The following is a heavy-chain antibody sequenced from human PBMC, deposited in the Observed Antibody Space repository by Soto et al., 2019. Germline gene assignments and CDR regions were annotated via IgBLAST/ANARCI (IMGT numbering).Heavy chain of an antibody. D-gene: IGHD3-10*01. Sequence: EVQLLESGGGLVQPGGSLRLSCAASGFTFNNYAMTCVRQAPGKGLEWVSAISGGGDTTSYADSVKGRFTVSRDGSKNTLYLQMRSLRAEDTALYYCAKGRGGSGSLTPRVDCWGQGTLVTVSS. CDR2: ISGGGDTT. CDR3: AKGRGGSGSLTPRVDC. V-gene: IGHV3-23*01. CDR1: GFTFNNYA. J-gene: IGHJ4*02.